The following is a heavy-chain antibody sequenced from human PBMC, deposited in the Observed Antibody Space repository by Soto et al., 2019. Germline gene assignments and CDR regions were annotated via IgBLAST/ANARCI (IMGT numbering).Heavy chain of an antibody. Sequence: GGSLRLSCAASGFTFSSYEMNWVRQAPGKGLEWVSYVSSSGSTIYYADSVKGRFTISRDNAKNSLYLQMNSLRAEDTAVYYCARSPYYDFWKNYYYYGMDVWGQGTTVTVSS. CDR1: GFTFSSYE. J-gene: IGHJ6*02. D-gene: IGHD3-3*01. V-gene: IGHV3-48*03. CDR2: VSSSGSTI. CDR3: ARSPYYDFWKNYYYYGMDV.